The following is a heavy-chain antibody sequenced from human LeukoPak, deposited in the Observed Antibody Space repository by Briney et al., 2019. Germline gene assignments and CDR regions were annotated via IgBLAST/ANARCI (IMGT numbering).Heavy chain of an antibody. J-gene: IGHJ3*02. CDR3: ARYADSAARYAFDI. CDR1: GGSISSSSYY. D-gene: IGHD6-25*01. Sequence: SETLSLTCTVSGGSISSSSYYWGWIRQPPGKGLEWIGSIYYSGSTYYNPSLKSRVTISVDTSKNQFSLKLSSVTAADTAVYYCARYADSAARYAFDIWGQGTMVTVSS. V-gene: IGHV4-39*01. CDR2: IYYSGST.